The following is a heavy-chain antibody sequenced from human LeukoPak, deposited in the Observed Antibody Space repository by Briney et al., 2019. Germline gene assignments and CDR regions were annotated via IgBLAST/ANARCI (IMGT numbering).Heavy chain of an antibody. CDR2: INPGGGST. CDR1: GYSFTNYY. Sequence: ASVKVSCKASGYSFTNYYLHWVRQAPGQGFEWMGIINPGGGSTTYAQKFQGRVTMTADTSTRTAYMELRSLRSDDTAVYYCARGWIEMPTVYFDYWGQGTLVSVSS. D-gene: IGHD5-24*01. J-gene: IGHJ4*02. V-gene: IGHV1-46*01. CDR3: ARGWIEMPTVYFDY.